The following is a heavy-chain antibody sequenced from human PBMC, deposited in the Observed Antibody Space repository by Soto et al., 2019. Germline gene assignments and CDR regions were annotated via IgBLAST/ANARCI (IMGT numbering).Heavy chain of an antibody. V-gene: IGHV3-48*03. CDR3: ARDLYLGVVPAAGGYYYGMDV. D-gene: IGHD2-2*01. Sequence: AGSLRLSCAASRFTFSSYEMNWVRQAPGKGLEWVSYISSSGSTIYYADSVKGRFTISRDNAKNSLYLQMNSLRAEDTAVYYCARDLYLGVVPAAGGYYYGMDVWGQGTTVTVSS. CDR2: ISSSGSTI. CDR1: RFTFSSYE. J-gene: IGHJ6*02.